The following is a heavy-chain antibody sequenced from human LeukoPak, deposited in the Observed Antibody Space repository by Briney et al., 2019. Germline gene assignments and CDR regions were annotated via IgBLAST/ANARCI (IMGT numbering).Heavy chain of an antibody. CDR1: GGSISSRSCY. Sequence: SETLSLTCTVSGGSISSRSCYRGWIRQPPGKGLEWIGSMYYGGSTYYNPSLKSRVTISVDTPKNQLSLKLSSVTAADTAVYYCARIKYCDSTQGGDYYDYWGQGTLVTVSS. V-gene: IGHV4-39*01. CDR2: MYYGGST. D-gene: IGHD3-22*01. J-gene: IGHJ4*02. CDR3: ARIKYCDSTQGGDYYDY.